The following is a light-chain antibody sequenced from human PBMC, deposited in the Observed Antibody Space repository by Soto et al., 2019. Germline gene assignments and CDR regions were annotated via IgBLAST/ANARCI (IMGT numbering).Light chain of an antibody. CDR2: DAS. CDR1: QDISND. V-gene: IGKV1-33*01. Sequence: DIQMTQSPSSLSASVGDRVTITCQASQDISNDLSWYQHKAGKAPKILIYDASESEKGAPGRFSGSGSRTDFTLTIISLPPEDFGTYYCQQYDSLPITFGQGTRL. CDR3: QQYDSLPIT. J-gene: IGKJ5*01.